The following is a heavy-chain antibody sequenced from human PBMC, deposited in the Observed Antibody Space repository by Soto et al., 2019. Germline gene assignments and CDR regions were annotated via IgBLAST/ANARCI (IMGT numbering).Heavy chain of an antibody. CDR2: ISAYNGNT. CDR3: ARDKGIVATAPYYGMDV. Sequence: ASVKVSCKASGYTFTSYGISWVRQAPGQGLEWMGWISAYNGNTNYAQKLQGRVTMTTETSTSTAYMELRSLRSDDTAVYYCARDKGIVATAPYYGMDVWGQGTTVTVSS. V-gene: IGHV1-18*01. J-gene: IGHJ6*02. CDR1: GYTFTSYG. D-gene: IGHD5-12*01.